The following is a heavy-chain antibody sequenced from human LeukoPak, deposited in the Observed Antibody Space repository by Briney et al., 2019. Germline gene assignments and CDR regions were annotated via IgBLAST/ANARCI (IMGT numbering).Heavy chain of an antibody. J-gene: IGHJ4*02. Sequence: PSETLSLTCTVSGGSISSSSYYWGWIRQPPGKGLEWIGSIYYSGSTYYNPSLKSRVTISVDTSKNQFSLKLSSVTAADTAVYYCARDLGYSSGCYDYWGQGTLVTVS. CDR2: IYYSGST. D-gene: IGHD6-19*01. CDR1: GGSISSSSYY. V-gene: IGHV4-39*07. CDR3: ARDLGYSSGCYDY.